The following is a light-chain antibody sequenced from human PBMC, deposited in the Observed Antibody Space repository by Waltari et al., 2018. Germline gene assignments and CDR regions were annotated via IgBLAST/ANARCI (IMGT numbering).Light chain of an antibody. Sequence: TQLTQSPSSLSASVGYRVTITCRASQGIADYVTWYQQKPGQAPILLIYAASTLHNEVPSRFSDSGSGTDFTLTIDSLQPEDLGTYHCQQINSFPGTFGQGTKVEIK. J-gene: IGKJ1*01. CDR1: QGIADY. V-gene: IGKV1-9*01. CDR3: QQINSFPGT. CDR2: AAS.